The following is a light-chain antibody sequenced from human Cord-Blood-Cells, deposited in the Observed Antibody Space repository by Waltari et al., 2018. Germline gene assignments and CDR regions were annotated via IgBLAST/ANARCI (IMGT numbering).Light chain of an antibody. J-gene: IGLJ1*01. Sequence: QSALTQPASVSGSPGQSITISCTGTSSDVGSYNLVSWYQQHPGKAPKLMIYEGSTRPSGVSNRFSGSKSGNTASLTISGLQAEDEADYYCCSYAGSSTFLYVFGTGTKVTVL. CDR1: SSDVGSYNL. V-gene: IGLV2-23*01. CDR3: CSYAGSSTFLYV. CDR2: EGS.